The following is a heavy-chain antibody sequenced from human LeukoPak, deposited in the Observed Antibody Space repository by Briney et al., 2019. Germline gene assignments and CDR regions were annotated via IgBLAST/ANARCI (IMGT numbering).Heavy chain of an antibody. CDR2: INHSGST. D-gene: IGHD2-15*01. CDR3: ARVPRSCYSFDY. CDR1: GGSFSGYY. J-gene: IGHJ4*02. V-gene: IGHV4-34*01. Sequence: PSETLSLTCAVYGGSFSGYYWSWIRQPPGKGLEWIGEINHSGSTNYNPSLKSRVTISVDTSKNQFSLKLSSVTAADTAVYYCARVPRSCYSFDYWGQGTLVTVSS.